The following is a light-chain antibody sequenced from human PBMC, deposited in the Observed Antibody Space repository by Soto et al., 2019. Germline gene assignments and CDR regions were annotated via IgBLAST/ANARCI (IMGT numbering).Light chain of an antibody. Sequence: EVVMTQSPATLSVSPGERATLSCRASESVSRNLAWYQQKPGQAPRLLIYDASTRATGIPDRFSGSASGTEFILTISSLQPDDFATYYCQQFDRYSWTFGQGTTVEMK. CDR3: QQFDRYSWT. CDR2: DAS. V-gene: IGKV3-15*01. CDR1: ESVSRN. J-gene: IGKJ1*01.